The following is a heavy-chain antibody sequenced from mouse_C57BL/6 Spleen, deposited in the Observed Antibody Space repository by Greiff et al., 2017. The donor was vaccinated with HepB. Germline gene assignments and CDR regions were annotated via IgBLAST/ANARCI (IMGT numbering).Heavy chain of an antibody. CDR2: IDPETGGT. CDR1: GYTFTDYE. CDR3: TSSGYYGSSYPLFAY. V-gene: IGHV1-15*01. J-gene: IGHJ3*01. D-gene: IGHD1-1*01. Sequence: VQLQQSGAELVRPGASVTLSCKASGYTFTDYEMHWVKQTPVHGLEWIGAIDPETGGTAYNQKFKGKAILTADESSSTAYMELRSLTSEDSAVYYCTSSGYYGSSYPLFAYWGQGTLVTVSA.